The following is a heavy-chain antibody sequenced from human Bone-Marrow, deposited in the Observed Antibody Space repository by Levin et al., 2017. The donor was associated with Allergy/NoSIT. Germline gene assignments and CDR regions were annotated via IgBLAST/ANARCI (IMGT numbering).Heavy chain of an antibody. D-gene: IGHD3-10*01. CDR3: ARTILWFGELLIEPTTRFDP. J-gene: IGHJ5*02. CDR1: GGSFSGYY. V-gene: IGHV4-34*01. CDR2: INHSGST. Sequence: SETLSLTCAVYGGSFSGYYWSWIRQPPGKGLEWIGEINHSGSTNYNPSLKSRVTISVDTSKNQFSLKLSSVTAADTAVYYCARTILWFGELLIEPTTRFDPWGQGTLVTVSS.